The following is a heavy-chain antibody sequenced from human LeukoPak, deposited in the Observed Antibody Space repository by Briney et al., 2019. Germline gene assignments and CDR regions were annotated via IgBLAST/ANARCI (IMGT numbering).Heavy chain of an antibody. CDR2: TSAYNGNT. CDR3: ARPYYYDSSGSYYFDY. D-gene: IGHD3-22*01. J-gene: IGHJ4*02. CDR1: GYTFTSYG. V-gene: IGHV1-18*01. Sequence: ASVKVSFKASGYTFTSYGISWVRQAPGQGLEWMGWTSAYNGNTNYAQKLQGRVTMTTDTSTSTAYMELRSLRSDDTAVYYCARPYYYDSSGSYYFDYWGQGTLVTVSS.